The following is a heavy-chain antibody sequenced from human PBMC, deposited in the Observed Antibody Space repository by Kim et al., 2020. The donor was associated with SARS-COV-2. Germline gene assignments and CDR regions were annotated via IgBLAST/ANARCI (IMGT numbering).Heavy chain of an antibody. Sequence: SETLSLTCAVSGGSFISGNYYWGWIRQHPGKGLEWIGYIHYSGNTYYTPSLRSRVTMSVDTSKKQFSMKLNSVTAADTAVYYCAGGDDVAKTGQWGQGTLVTVSS. V-gene: IGHV4-31*11. D-gene: IGHD2-15*01. CDR1: GGSFISGNYY. J-gene: IGHJ4*02. CDR2: IHYSGNT. CDR3: AGGDDVAKTGQ.